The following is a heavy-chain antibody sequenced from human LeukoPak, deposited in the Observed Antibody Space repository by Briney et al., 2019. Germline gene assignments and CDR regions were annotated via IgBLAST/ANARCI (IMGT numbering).Heavy chain of an antibody. D-gene: IGHD6-19*01. V-gene: IGHV3-21*01. J-gene: IGHJ4*02. CDR3: ARDRSSSGWLYYFDY. CDR1: GFTFSSYS. CDR2: ISSSSSYI. Sequence: AGTLSLSCAASGFTFSSYSMNWVRQAPGKGLEWVSSISSSSSYIYYADPVKGRFTISRDNAKNSLYLQMNSLRAEDTAVYYCARDRSSSGWLYYFDYWGQGTLVTVSS.